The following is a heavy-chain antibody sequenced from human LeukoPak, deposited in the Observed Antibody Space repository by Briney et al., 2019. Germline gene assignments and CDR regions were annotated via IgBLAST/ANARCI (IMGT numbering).Heavy chain of an antibody. V-gene: IGHV7-4-1*02. CDR3: ARPSHGIALAAVGY. J-gene: IGHJ4*02. CDR2: INTNTGTP. D-gene: IGHD6-13*01. CDR1: GYNFTSYA. Sequence: ASVKVSCKASGYNFTSYAINWVRQAPGQGLEWMGWINTNTGTPTYAQGFTGRFVFSLDTSVSTAYLQISSLKSEDTAVYYCARPSHGIALAAVGYWGQGTLVTVSS.